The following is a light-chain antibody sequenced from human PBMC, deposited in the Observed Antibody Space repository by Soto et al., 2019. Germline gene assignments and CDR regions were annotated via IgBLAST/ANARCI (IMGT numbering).Light chain of an antibody. V-gene: IGKV3-20*01. Sequence: GLTRWSCKRPWSRGEGATLSCRACQIVRSSYLAWCPANPVQGPWVLTFGASSRATGSPDRLSGSGAGTDFSLAISRLEPEDLAVYYCEQDGRSPRMVGQGTKVDIK. CDR2: GAS. CDR3: EQDGRSPRM. J-gene: IGKJ1*01. CDR1: QIVRSSY.